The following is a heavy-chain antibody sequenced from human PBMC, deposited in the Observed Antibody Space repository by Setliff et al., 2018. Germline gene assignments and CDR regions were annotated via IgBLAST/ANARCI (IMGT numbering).Heavy chain of an antibody. Sequence: ASGFTFSYYAMHWVRQAPGKGLEWVAVMSFDGKNNYYADSVKGRFTISRDNSKNTLYLQMNSLRPDDTAVYYCARTCSGSGCYAGLESWGQGTPVTVSS. J-gene: IGHJ4*02. D-gene: IGHD2-15*01. CDR1: GFTFSYYA. CDR2: MSFDGKNN. V-gene: IGHV3-30*03. CDR3: ARTCSGSGCYAGLES.